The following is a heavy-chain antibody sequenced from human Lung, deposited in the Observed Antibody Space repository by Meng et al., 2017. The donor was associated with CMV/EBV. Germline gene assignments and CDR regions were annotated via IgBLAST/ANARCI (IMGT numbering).Heavy chain of an antibody. J-gene: IGHJ6*02. V-gene: IGHV3-7*01. Sequence: GESLKISCAASGFTFSSYWMGWVRQAPGKGLEWVANINQDGNEEYYVDSLKGRFTISRDNAKNSLYLQMTSLRAEDTAAYYCARDGTLSPYYYYYGMDFWGQGXTVTVSS. CDR3: ARDGTLSPYYYYYGMDF. CDR2: INQDGNEE. CDR1: GFTFSSYW.